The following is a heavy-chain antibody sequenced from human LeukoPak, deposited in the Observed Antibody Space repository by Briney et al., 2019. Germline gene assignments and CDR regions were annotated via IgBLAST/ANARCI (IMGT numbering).Heavy chain of an antibody. CDR2: ITWNGVGT. J-gene: IGHJ4*02. D-gene: IGHD6-13*01. Sequence: GGSLRLSCAASGFTFDDYGMTWVRQAPGKGLEWVSYITWNGVGTAYADSMKGRFTVSRDNVKNSLFLQMDSLRAEDTALYYCARDPGIAAAGTVGYFDSWGQGILVTVSS. CDR3: ARDPGIAAAGTVGYFDS. CDR1: GFTFDDYG. V-gene: IGHV3-20*04.